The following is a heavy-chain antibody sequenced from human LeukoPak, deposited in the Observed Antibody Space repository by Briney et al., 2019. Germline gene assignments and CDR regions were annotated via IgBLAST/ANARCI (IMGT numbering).Heavy chain of an antibody. CDR1: RGSTSTYY. CDR3: AIPREGLRNLRAFDY. V-gene: IGHV4-4*07. Sequence: SETLSLTCTVSRGSTSTYYWSWIRQPAGEGLEWIGRIYPSGNTNFNPSLMSRVTMSIDTSKHQFSLKLRSEPPADTAVYFCAIPREGLRNLRAFDYGGQGTLVTVSS. D-gene: IGHD5-12*01. CDR2: IYPSGNT. J-gene: IGHJ4*02.